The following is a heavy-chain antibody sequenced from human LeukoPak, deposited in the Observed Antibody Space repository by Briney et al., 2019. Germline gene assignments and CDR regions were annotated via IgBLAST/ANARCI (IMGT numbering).Heavy chain of an antibody. CDR3: ARARAFDI. CDR1: SGSISTSNYY. V-gene: IGHV4-39*07. CDR2: IYHSGST. J-gene: IGHJ3*02. Sequence: KASETLSLTCTVSSGSISTSNYYWGWVRQPPGKALEWIGSIYHSGSTYYNPSLKSRVTISVDTSKNQFSLKLSSVTAADTAVYYCARARAFDIWGQGTMVTVSS.